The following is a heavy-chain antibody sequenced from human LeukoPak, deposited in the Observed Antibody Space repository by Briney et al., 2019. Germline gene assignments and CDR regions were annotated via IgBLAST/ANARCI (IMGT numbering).Heavy chain of an antibody. V-gene: IGHV4-30-4*01. CDR2: IYYSGST. CDR3: ARGGRFKDY. CDR1: GGSISSGDYY. Sequence: PSETLSLTCTVSGGSISSGDYYWSWIRQAPGKGLEWIGYIYYSGSTYYNPSLKSRVTISVDTSKNQFSLKLSSVTAADTAVYYWARGGRFKDYWGQGTLVTVSS. J-gene: IGHJ4*02.